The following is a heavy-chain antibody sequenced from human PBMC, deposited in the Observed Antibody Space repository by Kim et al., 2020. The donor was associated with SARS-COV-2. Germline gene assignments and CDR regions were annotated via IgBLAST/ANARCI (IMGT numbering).Heavy chain of an antibody. D-gene: IGHD3-10*01. CDR3: ARGVAPSVLLWFGEFMGAFDI. CDR2: ISSSSSYI. J-gene: IGHJ3*02. CDR1: GFTFSSYS. V-gene: IGHV3-21*01. Sequence: GGSLRLSCAASGFTFSSYSMNWVRQAPGKGLEWVSSISSSSSYIYYADSVKGRFTISRDNAKNSLYLQMNSLRAEDTAVYYCARGVAPSVLLWFGEFMGAFDIWGQGTMVTVSS.